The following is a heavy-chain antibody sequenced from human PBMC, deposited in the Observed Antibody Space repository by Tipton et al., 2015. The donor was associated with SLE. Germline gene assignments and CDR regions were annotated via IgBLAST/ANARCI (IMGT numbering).Heavy chain of an antibody. V-gene: IGHV3-23*01. J-gene: IGHJ6*02. CDR3: AKDRTGSHYGLDV. Sequence: SLRLSCVGSGFTFSPYCMTWVRQAPGKGLDWVSTISGGGGSLFYADSVKGRFTTSRDNSRNTVYLEMNSLRPEDTALYYCAKDRTGSHYGLDVWGHGTTVIVSS. CDR1: GFTFSPYC. D-gene: IGHD1-1*01. CDR2: ISGGGGSL.